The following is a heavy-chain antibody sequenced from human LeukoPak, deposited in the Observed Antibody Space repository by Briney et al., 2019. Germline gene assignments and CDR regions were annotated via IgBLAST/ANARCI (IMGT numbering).Heavy chain of an antibody. CDR2: INPNSGGT. CDR1: GYTFTGYY. Sequence: ASVKVSCKASGYTFTGYYRHWVRQAPGQGLEWMGWINPNSGGTNYEQKFQGRVTMTRDTSINTAYMELSRLRSDDTALYYCVSGIAAGRSYFQHWGQGTLVTVSS. CDR3: VSGIAAGRSYFQH. V-gene: IGHV1-2*02. J-gene: IGHJ1*01. D-gene: IGHD6-13*01.